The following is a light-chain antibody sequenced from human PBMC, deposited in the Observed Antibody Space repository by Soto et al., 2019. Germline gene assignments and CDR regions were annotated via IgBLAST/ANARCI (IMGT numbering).Light chain of an antibody. J-gene: IGKJ5*01. V-gene: IGKV1-33*01. CDR1: ETISTY. CDR2: AAS. CDR3: QQYDDLPIT. Sequence: DTQLTQSPSSLSASVGDRVTITCRTSETISTYVNWYQKKPGTAPKLLIYAASNLHPGVPSRFRGSGSGTEFSFNITSLQPEDVATYYCQQYDDLPITFGQGTRLEIK.